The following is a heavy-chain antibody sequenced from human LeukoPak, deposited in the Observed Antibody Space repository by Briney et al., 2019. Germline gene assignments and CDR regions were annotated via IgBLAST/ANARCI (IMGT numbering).Heavy chain of an antibody. CDR3: ARELGLRFLEWSPSSYGMDV. J-gene: IGHJ6*02. CDR2: ISSSSSYI. Sequence: GGSLRLSCAASGFTFSSYSMNWVRQAPGKGLEWVSSISSSSSYIYYADSVKVRFTISRDNAKNSLYLQMNSLRAEDTAVYYCARELGLRFLEWSPSSYGMDVWGQGTTVTVSS. CDR1: GFTFSSYS. D-gene: IGHD3-3*01. V-gene: IGHV3-21*01.